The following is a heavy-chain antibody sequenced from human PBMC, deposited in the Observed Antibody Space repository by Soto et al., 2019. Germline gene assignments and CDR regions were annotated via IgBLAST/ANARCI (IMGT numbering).Heavy chain of an antibody. CDR1: GFSLNTSGVG. V-gene: IGHV2-5*02. CDR2: IYWDDDK. CDR3: AHRILRTVFGLVTTTAIYFDF. D-gene: IGHD3-3*01. J-gene: IGHJ4*02. Sequence: QITLNESGPTVVKPAETLTLTCTFSGFSLNTSGVGVGWIRQSPGKAPEWLALIYWDDDKRYSASLKSRLTITKETSKSQVVLTMASVEPADTATYYCAHRILRTVFGLVTTTAIYFDFWGQGTPVVVSS.